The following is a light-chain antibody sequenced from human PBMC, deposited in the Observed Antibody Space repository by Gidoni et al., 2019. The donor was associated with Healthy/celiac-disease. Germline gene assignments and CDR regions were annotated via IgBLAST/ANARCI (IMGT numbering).Light chain of an antibody. Sequence: SYVLTQPPSVSVAPGQTARITCGGNNIGSKSVHWYQQKPGQAPVLVVYDDSDRPSGIPARFSGSNSGNMATLTISRVEAGDEADYYCQVWDSSSDLGVFGGGTKLTVL. V-gene: IGLV3-21*02. CDR1: NIGSKS. J-gene: IGLJ2*01. CDR2: DDS. CDR3: QVWDSSSDLGV.